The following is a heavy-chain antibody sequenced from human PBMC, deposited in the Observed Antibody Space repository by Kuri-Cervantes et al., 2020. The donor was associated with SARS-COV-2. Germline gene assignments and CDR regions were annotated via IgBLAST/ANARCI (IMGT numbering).Heavy chain of an antibody. J-gene: IGHJ4*02. V-gene: IGHV1-18*01. CDR2: ISAYNGNT. CDR3: ARQAQLRIFGVVISPANFDY. Sequence: ASVKVSCKASGYAFTSYGISWVRQAPGQGLEWMGWISAYNGNTNYAQKLQGRVTMTTDTSTSTAYMELSSLRSEDTAVYYCARQAQLRIFGVVISPANFDYWGQGTLVTVSS. D-gene: IGHD3-3*01. CDR1: GYAFTSYG.